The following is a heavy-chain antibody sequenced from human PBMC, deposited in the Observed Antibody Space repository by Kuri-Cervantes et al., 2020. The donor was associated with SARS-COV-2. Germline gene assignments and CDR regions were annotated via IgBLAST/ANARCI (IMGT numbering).Heavy chain of an antibody. CDR1: GFTFSNYA. CDR3: AKLAGTDGYYYYYMDV. Sequence: ETLSLTCAASGFTFSNYAMTWVRQAPGKGLEWVATISGSAHATHSADSVRGRFTISRDNFKNTLYLQMNSLTTEDTATYYCAKLAGTDGYYYYYMDVWGKGTTVTVSS. V-gene: IGHV3-23*01. CDR2: ISGSAHAT. J-gene: IGHJ6*03. D-gene: IGHD1-1*01.